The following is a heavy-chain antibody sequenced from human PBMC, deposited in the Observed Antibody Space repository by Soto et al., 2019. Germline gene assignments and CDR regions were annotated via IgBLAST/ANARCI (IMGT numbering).Heavy chain of an antibody. V-gene: IGHV1-69*01. D-gene: IGHD2-21*02. CDR2: IIPIFGTT. Sequence: VQLVQSGAEVKQPGSSVKVSCKASGGTFSNYPFIWVRQAPGQGLDWMGGIIPIFGTTDYGQRFQGRVTITADESTNTAYMELSSLRSDDTAVYYCARGLYCGGGCYSHFDYWGQGTLVTVSS. CDR3: ARGLYCGGGCYSHFDY. J-gene: IGHJ4*02. CDR1: GGTFSNYP.